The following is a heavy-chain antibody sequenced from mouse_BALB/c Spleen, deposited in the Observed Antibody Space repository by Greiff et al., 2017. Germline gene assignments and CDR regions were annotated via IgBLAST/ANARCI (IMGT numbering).Heavy chain of an antibody. CDR1: GFTFSSFG. CDR3: AREGLTSFAY. CDR2: ISSGSSTI. J-gene: IGHJ3*01. D-gene: IGHD1-3*01. V-gene: IGHV5-17*02. Sequence: EVKVVESGGGLVQPGGSRKLSCAASGFTFSSFGMHWVRQAPEKGLEWVAYISSGSSTIYYADTVKGRFTISRDNPKNTLFLQMTSLRSEDTAMYYCAREGLTSFAYWGQGTLVTVSA.